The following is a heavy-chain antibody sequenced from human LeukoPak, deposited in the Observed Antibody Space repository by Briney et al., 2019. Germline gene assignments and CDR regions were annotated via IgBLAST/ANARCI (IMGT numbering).Heavy chain of an antibody. Sequence: GGSLRLSCAASGFTFSSYAMSWVRQAPGKGLEWVSAISGSGGSTYYADSVKGRLTISRDNSKNTLYLQMNSLRAEDTAVYYCAKDETMIVVVTFVYWGQGTLVTVSS. CDR1: GFTFSSYA. CDR2: ISGSGGST. CDR3: AKDETMIVVVTFVY. D-gene: IGHD3-22*01. V-gene: IGHV3-23*01. J-gene: IGHJ4*02.